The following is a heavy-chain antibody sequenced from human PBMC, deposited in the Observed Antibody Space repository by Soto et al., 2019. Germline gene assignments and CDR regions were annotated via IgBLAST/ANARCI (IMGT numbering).Heavy chain of an antibody. CDR2: ISGSGGLT. V-gene: IGHV3-23*02. CDR3: TTDSHYDFWSGYYMGEPSPFDY. D-gene: IGHD3-3*01. Sequence: AGGSLRLSCAASGFTFINYGMSWVRQAPGKGLEWVAVISGSGGLTYSGDSVKGRFTISRDDSKNTLYLQMNSLKTEDTAVYYCTTDSHYDFWSGYYMGEPSPFDYWGQGTLVTVSS. CDR1: GFTFINYG. J-gene: IGHJ4*02.